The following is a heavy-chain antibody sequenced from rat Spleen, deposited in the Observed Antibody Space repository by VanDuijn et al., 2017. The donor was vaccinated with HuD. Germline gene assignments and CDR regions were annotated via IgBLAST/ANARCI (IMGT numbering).Heavy chain of an antibody. CDR2: ISYDGSST. CDR1: GFTFSDYY. V-gene: IGHV5-29*01. D-gene: IGHD5-1*01. J-gene: IGHJ2*01. CDR3: AREARGGSSDY. Sequence: EVQLVESDGGLVQPGRSLKLSCAASGFTFSDYYMAWVRQAPTKGLEWVATISYDGSSTYYRDSVKGRFTISRDNAKSTLYLQMDSLRSEDTATYYCAREARGGSSDYWGQGLMVTVSS.